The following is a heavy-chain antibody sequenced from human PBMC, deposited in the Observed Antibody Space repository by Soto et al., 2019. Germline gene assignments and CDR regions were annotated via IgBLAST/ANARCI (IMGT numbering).Heavy chain of an antibody. J-gene: IGHJ5*02. CDR1: GYTFTSYD. CDR2: MNPNSGNT. D-gene: IGHD6-19*01. CDR3: ARDAAVAAHGAWFDP. V-gene: IGHV1-8*01. Sequence: ASVKVSCKASGYTFTSYDINWVRQATGQGLEWMGWMNPNSGNTGYAQKFQGRVTMTRNTSISTAYMELSSLRSEDTAVYYCARDAAVAAHGAWFDPWGQGTLVTVSS.